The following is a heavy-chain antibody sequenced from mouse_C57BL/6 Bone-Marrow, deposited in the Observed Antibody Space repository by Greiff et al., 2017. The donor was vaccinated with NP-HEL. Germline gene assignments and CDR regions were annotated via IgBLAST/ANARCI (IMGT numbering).Heavy chain of an antibody. CDR3: TTDYYGGDY. CDR1: GFNFKDYY. V-gene: IGHV14-4*01. CDR2: IDPENGDT. J-gene: IGHJ4*01. Sequence: VQLKESGAELVRPGASVKLSCTASGFNFKDYYMHWVKQRPEQGLEWIGWIDPENGDTEYASKFQGKATITADTSSNTAYLKLRSLTSEETAVYYCTTDYYGGDYWGQGTSVTVSS.